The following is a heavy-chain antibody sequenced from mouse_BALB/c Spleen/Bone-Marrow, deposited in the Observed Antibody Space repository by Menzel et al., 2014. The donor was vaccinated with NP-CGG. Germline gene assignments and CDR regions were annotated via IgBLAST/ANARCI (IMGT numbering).Heavy chain of an antibody. Sequence: EVNVVESGGGLVQPGGSLKLSCAASGSTFSSYGMSWVRQTPDKRLELVATINSNGGSTYYPDSVKGRFTISRDNAKNTLYLQMSSLKSEDTAMYYCARVWYFDYWGQGTSLTVSS. CDR3: ARVWYFDY. CDR1: GSTFSSYG. V-gene: IGHV5-6-3*01. J-gene: IGHJ2*03. CDR2: INSNGGST.